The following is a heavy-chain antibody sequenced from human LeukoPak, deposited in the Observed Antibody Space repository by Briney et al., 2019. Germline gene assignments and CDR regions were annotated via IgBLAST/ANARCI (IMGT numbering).Heavy chain of an antibody. CDR2: ISHSGST. V-gene: IGHV4-38-2*02. J-gene: IGHJ4*02. Sequence: SETLSLTCTVSGYSISSGYYWGWIRQPPGRGLEWIGSISHSGSTYYNPSLKSRVTISIDTSKNQFYLKLSSLTAADTAVYYCARRDDSSGYHKIFDYWGPGTLVTVSS. CDR1: GYSISSGYY. CDR3: ARRDDSSGYHKIFDY. D-gene: IGHD3-22*01.